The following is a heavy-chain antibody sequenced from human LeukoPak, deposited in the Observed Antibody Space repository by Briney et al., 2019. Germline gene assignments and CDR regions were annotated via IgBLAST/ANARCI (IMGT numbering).Heavy chain of an antibody. CDR2: ITGSGGST. V-gene: IGHV3-23*01. D-gene: IGHD3-9*01. CDR1: GFTFSNYA. J-gene: IGHJ4*02. Sequence: HPGASLRLSCAASGFTFSNYAMSWVRQAPGKGLEWVSAITGSGGSTYYADSVKGRFTIFRDNSKNTVFLQMNSLRAEDTAVYYCAKWGDYDVLTGYYVSDYWGQGTLVTVSS. CDR3: AKWGDYDVLTGYYVSDY.